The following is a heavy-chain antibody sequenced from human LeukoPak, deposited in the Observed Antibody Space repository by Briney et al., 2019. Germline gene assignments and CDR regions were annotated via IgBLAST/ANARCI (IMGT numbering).Heavy chain of an antibody. D-gene: IGHD6-19*01. CDR2: INPNSGGT. J-gene: IGHJ4*02. CDR1: GHTFTGYY. Sequence: GASVNVSCKASGHTFTGYYMHWVRQAPGQGLEWMGWINPNSGGTNYAQKFQGRVTMTRDTSISTAYMELSRLRSDDTAVYYCARVSAGSSGWSFDYWGQGTLVTVSS. CDR3: ARVSAGSSGWSFDY. V-gene: IGHV1-2*02.